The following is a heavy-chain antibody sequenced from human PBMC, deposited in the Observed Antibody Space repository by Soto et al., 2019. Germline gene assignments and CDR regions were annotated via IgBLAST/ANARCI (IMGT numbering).Heavy chain of an antibody. D-gene: IGHD3-16*01. J-gene: IGHJ4*02. V-gene: IGHV3-33*08. CDR2: IWYDGSDK. CDR1: GFTFSGFG. Sequence: VYLLESGGGLVQPGGSLRLSCEVSGFTFSGFGMHWVRQAPGKGLEWVAIIWYDGSDKYYADSVKGRFTISRDNSKNTLYLQMNSLRAEDTAVYHCAFGNLSYYFDFWGQGTPVTVSS. CDR3: AFGNLSYYFDF.